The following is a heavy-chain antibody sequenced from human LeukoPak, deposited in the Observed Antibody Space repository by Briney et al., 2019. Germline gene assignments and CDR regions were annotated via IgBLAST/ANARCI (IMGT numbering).Heavy chain of an antibody. CDR1: GGSISSGGYY. CDR2: IYHSVST. D-gene: IGHD2-21*02. V-gene: IGHV4-30-2*01. Sequence: PSQTLSLTCTVSGGSISSGGYYGRCVRQPPEKGLERIGYIYHSVSTYYNPSRKSRVTISVDRSTNPFSLTLSSVTAADTAVYYCARDCPPGVWWCLRSFDPWGQGTLVTVSS. J-gene: IGHJ5*02. CDR3: ARDCPPGVWWCLRSFDP.